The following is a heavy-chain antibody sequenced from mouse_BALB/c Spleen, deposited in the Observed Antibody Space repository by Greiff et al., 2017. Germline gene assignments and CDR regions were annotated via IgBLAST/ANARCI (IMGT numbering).Heavy chain of an antibody. J-gene: IGHJ4*01. CDR1: GFSLTSYG. CDR3: ARQLGLRKSAMDY. Sequence: VQLQESGPGLVAPSQSLSITCTVSGFSLTSYGVHWVRQPPGKGLEWLGVIWAGGSTNYNSALMSRLSISKDNSKSQVFLKMNSLQTDDTAMYYCARQLGLRKSAMDYWGQGTSVTVSS. CDR2: IWAGGST. V-gene: IGHV2-9*02. D-gene: IGHD3-1*01.